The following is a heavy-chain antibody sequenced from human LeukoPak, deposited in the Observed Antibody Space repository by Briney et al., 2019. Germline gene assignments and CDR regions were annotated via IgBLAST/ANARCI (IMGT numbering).Heavy chain of an antibody. D-gene: IGHD1-1*01. J-gene: IGHJ4*02. CDR1: GFTFTNAW. CDR2: IKSKTGGGAT. Sequence: GGSLRLSCAVSGFTFTNAWMSWVRQAPGKGLEWLGRIKSKTGGGATDYAAPVKARFTISRDDSRNTVYLEMNSLETEDTAVYYCSTGYGTNDFWGQGTLVTVSS. V-gene: IGHV3-15*01. CDR3: STGYGTNDF.